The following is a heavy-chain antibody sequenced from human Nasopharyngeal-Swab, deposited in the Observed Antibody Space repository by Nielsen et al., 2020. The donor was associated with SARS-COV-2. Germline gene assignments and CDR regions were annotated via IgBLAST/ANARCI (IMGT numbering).Heavy chain of an antibody. D-gene: IGHD5-12*01. CDR3: AKDRDSGDDSGEYYHYYGMDV. CDR2: ISGDSDST. CDR1: GFTFSNFA. V-gene: IGHV3-23*01. Sequence: GGSLRLSCAASGFTFSNFAMSWVRQAPGKGLEWVSVISGDSDSTYYTDSVRGRFTISRDNSKNTLNLQMNNLRAEDTAIYYCAKDRDSGDDSGEYYHYYGMDVWGQGTTVTVSS. J-gene: IGHJ6*02.